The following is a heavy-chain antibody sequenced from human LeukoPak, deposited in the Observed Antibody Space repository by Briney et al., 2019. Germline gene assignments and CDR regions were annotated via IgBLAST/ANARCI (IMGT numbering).Heavy chain of an antibody. D-gene: IGHD3-10*01. CDR1: GFTFSSYE. Sequence: PGGSLRLSCAASGFTFSSYEMNWVRQAPGKGPEWVSYISSSGSTIYYADSVKGRFTISRDNAKNSLYLQMSSLRAEDTAVYYCARYGSGSYVTYGDYWGQGTLVTVSS. CDR2: ISSSGSTI. V-gene: IGHV3-48*03. J-gene: IGHJ4*02. CDR3: ARYGSGSYVTYGDY.